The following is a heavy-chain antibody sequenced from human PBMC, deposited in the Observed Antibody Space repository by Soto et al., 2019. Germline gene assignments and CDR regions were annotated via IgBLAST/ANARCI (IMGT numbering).Heavy chain of an antibody. Sequence: LRLSCAASGFTFSSYEMNWVRQAPGKGLEWVSYISSSGSTIYYADSVKGRFTISRDNAKNSLYLQMNSLRAEDTAVYYCARDEYSGSSNYGMDVWGQGTTVTVSS. CDR3: ARDEYSGSSNYGMDV. CDR1: GFTFSSYE. V-gene: IGHV3-48*03. J-gene: IGHJ6*02. D-gene: IGHD1-26*01. CDR2: ISSSGSTI.